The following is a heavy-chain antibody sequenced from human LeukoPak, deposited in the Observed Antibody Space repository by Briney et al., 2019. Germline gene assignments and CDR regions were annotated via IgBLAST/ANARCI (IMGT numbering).Heavy chain of an antibody. CDR1: GFTFSSYA. CDR2: ISGSGGST. D-gene: IGHD3-22*01. CDR3: ANGYYYDSSGYCIDY. V-gene: IGHV3-23*01. J-gene: IGHJ4*02. Sequence: AGGSLRLSCAASGFTFSSYAMSWVRQAPGKGLEWVSAISGSGGSTYYADSVKGRFTISRDNSKNTLYLQMNSLRAEDTAVYYCANGYYYDSSGYCIDYWGQGTLVTVSS.